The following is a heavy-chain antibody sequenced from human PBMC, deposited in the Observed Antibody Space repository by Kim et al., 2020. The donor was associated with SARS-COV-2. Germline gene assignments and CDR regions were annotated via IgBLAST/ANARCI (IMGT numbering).Heavy chain of an antibody. CDR3: TRVVHNLGNYYFDY. Sequence: GGSLRLSCAASGFSFGTYAIQWVRQAPGKGLDYVSAISYDGTMTNYANSVRGRFTISRDNARDTLYLQMGILRTEDTAVYFCTRVVHNLGNYYFDYWGPGTLVTVSP. V-gene: IGHV3-64*01. CDR1: GFSFGTYA. D-gene: IGHD1-1*01. CDR2: ISYDGTMT. J-gene: IGHJ4*02.